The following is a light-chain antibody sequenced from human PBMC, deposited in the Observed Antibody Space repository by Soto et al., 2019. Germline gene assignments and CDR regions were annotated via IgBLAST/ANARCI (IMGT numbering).Light chain of an antibody. J-gene: IGLJ2*01. CDR3: CSYAGSSAFVV. V-gene: IGLV2-23*02. Sequence: QSALTQPASVSASPGQSITISCTGTSSDVGRYNLVSRYQHHPGKAPKLIIFEASKRPSGVSNRFSGSKSGNTASLTISGLQAEDEGDYYCCSYAGSSAFVVFGGGTKVTVL. CDR1: SSDVGRYNL. CDR2: EAS.